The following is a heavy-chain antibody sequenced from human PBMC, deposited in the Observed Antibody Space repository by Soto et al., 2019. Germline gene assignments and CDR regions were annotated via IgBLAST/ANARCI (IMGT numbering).Heavy chain of an antibody. CDR2: IGTAADT. J-gene: IGHJ4*02. CDR1: RFTFSRYD. Sequence: GGSLRLWYAASRFTFSRYDLYWVRQATGKGLEWVSAIGTAADTYYPASVQGRFIISRENAKNSLYLQMNSLRAGDTAVYYCVRARGGEYFGEQLSWGQGT. V-gene: IGHV3-13*04. CDR3: VRARGGEYFGEQLS. D-gene: IGHD3-10*01.